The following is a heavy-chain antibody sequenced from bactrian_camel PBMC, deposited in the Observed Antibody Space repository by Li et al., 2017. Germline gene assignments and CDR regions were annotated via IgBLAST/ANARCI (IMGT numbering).Heavy chain of an antibody. Sequence: HVQLVESGGGSAQSGGSLTLSCSGYTYNGYCTAWFRQAPGKEREAVAVTGADAATQYADFVLGRFTISQDLSKNTLDLQMNSLKPEDTAMYYCATGNQYSGACFDAIGERGQGTQVTVS. D-gene: IGHD3*01. CDR2: TGADAAT. V-gene: IGHV3S1*01. CDR3: ATGNQYSGACFDAIGE. J-gene: IGHJ4*01. CDR1: GYTYNGYC.